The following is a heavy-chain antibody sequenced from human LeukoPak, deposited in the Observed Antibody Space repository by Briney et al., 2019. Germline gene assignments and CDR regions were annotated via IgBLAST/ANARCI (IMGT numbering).Heavy chain of an antibody. D-gene: IGHD3-10*01. CDR1: SGSFSNYY. Sequence: SETLSLTCAVYSGSFSNYYWTWIRQPPGEGLEWIGEINHSGSSNNNPSLKSRVTISVDTSKNQFSLKLSSVTAADTAVYYCARSPTLYFGADYWGQGTLVTVSS. CDR2: INHSGSS. CDR3: ARSPTLYFGADY. V-gene: IGHV4-34*01. J-gene: IGHJ4*02.